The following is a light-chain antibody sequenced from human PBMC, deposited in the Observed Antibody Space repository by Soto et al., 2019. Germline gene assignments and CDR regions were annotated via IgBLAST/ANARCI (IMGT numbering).Light chain of an antibody. CDR3: LLDYAYFWA. J-gene: IGKJ1*01. V-gene: IGKV1-6*01. Sequence: TMTQSSPSASVGDRVTLPFRTSQGIRSALGWYQQKPGKVPKLLIYAASTLQSGVPSRFSGSGSGRGFTLTISSLQPEDFATYYCLLDYAYFWAFGQGTNV. CDR1: QGIRSA. CDR2: AAS.